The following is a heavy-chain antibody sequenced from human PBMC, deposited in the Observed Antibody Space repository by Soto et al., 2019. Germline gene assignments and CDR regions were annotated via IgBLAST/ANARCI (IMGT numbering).Heavy chain of an antibody. V-gene: IGHV3-21*01. D-gene: IGHD6-6*01. CDR2: ISSSSTYI. CDR3: ARESSSIHY. CDR1: GFTISSYS. Sequence: GGSLRLSCAASGFTISSYSMNWVRQAPGKGLEWVSSISSSSTYISYAGSLKGRFTISRDNAKNSLYLQMNSLRAEDTAVYYCARESSSIHYWGQGTLVTVAS. J-gene: IGHJ4*02.